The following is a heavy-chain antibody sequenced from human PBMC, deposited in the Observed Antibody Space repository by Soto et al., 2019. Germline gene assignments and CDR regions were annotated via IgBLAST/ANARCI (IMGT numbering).Heavy chain of an antibody. J-gene: IGHJ6*02. CDR3: ARASSGRSAFVSYYYGMDV. Sequence: LRLSCAASGFTFTSYWMSWVRQAPGKGLEWVANIKQDGSETYYVDSVKGRFTISRDNAKNSLYLQMNSMRAEDTAVYYCARASSGRSAFVSYYYGMDVWGQGTTATVSS. CDR1: GFTFTSYW. CDR2: IKQDGSET. D-gene: IGHD6-19*01. V-gene: IGHV3-7*03.